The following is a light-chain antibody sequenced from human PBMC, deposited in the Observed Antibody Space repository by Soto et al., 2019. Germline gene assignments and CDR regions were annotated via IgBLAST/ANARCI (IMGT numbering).Light chain of an antibody. CDR2: GAS. CDR3: QQYNTWPPIT. CDR1: QSISTK. J-gene: IGKJ5*01. V-gene: IGKV3-15*01. Sequence: IVITQSPSTLSVSPGERATLSCRASQSISTKLAWYQQKPGQAPRLLIYGASTRATGIPVRFSGSGSGTEFTLTISSLQSEDFAVYYCQQYNTWPPITFGQGTRLK.